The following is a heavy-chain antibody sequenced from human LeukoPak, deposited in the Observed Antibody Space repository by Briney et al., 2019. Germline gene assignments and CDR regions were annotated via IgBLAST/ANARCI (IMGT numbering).Heavy chain of an antibody. J-gene: IGHJ3*02. D-gene: IGHD6-6*01. CDR3: ARVIYSSSSMSVDGFDI. V-gene: IGHV4-39*07. Sequence: SETLSLTCTVSGGSISSSSYYWGWIRQPPGKGLEWIGSIYYSGSTYYNPSLKSRVTMSVDTSKKQFSLKLSSVTAADTAVYYCARVIYSSSSMSVDGFDIWGQGTMVTVSS. CDR2: IYYSGST. CDR1: GGSISSSSYY.